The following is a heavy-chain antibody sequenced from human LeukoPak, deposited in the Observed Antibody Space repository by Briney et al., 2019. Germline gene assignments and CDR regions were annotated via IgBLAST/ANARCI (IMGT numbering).Heavy chain of an antibody. V-gene: IGHV3-53*01. D-gene: IGHD2-21*01. CDR2: IYSGGTT. J-gene: IGHJ4*02. CDR1: GFTVSSSC. CDR3: ARGHIGTSHYFDY. Sequence: GGSLRLSCAASGFTVSSSCMSWVRQAPEKGLEWVSVIYSGGTTYYADSVKGRFTISRDNSMNALYLQMNSLRAEDTALYYCARGHIGTSHYFDYWGQGTLVTVSS.